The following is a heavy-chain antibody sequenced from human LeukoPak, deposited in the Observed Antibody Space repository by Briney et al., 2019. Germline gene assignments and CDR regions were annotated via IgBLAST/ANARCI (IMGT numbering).Heavy chain of an antibody. V-gene: IGHV3-11*04. Sequence: PGGSLRLSCAGSGFTFSDYYMSWIRQAPGKGLEWISYISSSGSTIYYAAYAKGRFTISRDNAKSALYLQMNSLRAEDTAVYDCARKPGAVDYWGQGTLVTVSS. CDR2: ISSSGSTI. D-gene: IGHD3-10*01. CDR3: ARKPGAVDY. CDR1: GFTFSDYY. J-gene: IGHJ4*02.